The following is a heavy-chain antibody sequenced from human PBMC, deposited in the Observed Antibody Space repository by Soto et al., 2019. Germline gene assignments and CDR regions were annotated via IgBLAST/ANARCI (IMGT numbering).Heavy chain of an antibody. CDR1: GYSFTSYW. CDR2: IDPSDSYT. CDR3: ARPRQRCSSSRYVAGYGMHV. Sequence: GESLKISCKGSGYSFTSYWITWVRQMGVKGLEWMGRIDPSDSYTKYSPSFQGHVTMSADKSISTVYLQWSSLKASDTAIYYCARPRQRCSSSRYVAGYGMHVRRKGTTVTVS. J-gene: IGHJ6*04. V-gene: IGHV5-10-1*01. D-gene: IGHD2-2*01.